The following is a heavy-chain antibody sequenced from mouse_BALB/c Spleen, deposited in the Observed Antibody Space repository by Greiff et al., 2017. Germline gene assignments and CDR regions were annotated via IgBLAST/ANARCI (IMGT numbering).Heavy chain of an antibody. V-gene: IGHV5-17*02. Sequence: DVMLVESGGGLVQPGGSRKLSCAASGFTFSSFGMHWVRQAPEKGLEWVAYISSGSSTIYYADTVKGRFTISRDNPKNTLFLQMTSLRSEDTAMYYCARMWGSRYYFDYWGQGTTLTVSS. CDR3: ARMWGSRYYFDY. CDR1: GFTFSSFG. J-gene: IGHJ2*01. CDR2: ISSGSSTI. D-gene: IGHD1-1*01.